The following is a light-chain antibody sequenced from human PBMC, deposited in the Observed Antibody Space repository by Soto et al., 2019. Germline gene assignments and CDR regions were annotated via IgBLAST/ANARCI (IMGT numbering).Light chain of an antibody. J-gene: IGLJ2*01. V-gene: IGLV1-40*01. CDR2: GNS. Sequence: QIVVTQPPSVCGAPGQRVTISCTWSSSNIGAGYDVHWYQQLPGTAPKLLIYGNSNRPSGVPDRFSGSKSGTSASLAITGLQAEDEADYYCQSYDSSLSGLVFGGGTKLTVL. CDR1: SSNIGAGYD. CDR3: QSYDSSLSGLV.